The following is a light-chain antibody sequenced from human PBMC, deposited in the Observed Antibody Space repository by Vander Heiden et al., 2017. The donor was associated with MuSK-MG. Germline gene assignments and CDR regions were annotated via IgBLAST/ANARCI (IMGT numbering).Light chain of an antibody. Sequence: QSLVTQPHSASGTPGQRITISCSGGDSNIGVNTVHLFPHFPRTAPKLLLYTNDHRPSGVPDRFSGSKSGTSASLVISDLQSEDEADYFCSSWDDTLNGWVFGGGTKLTVL. CDR2: TND. V-gene: IGLV1-44*01. J-gene: IGLJ3*02. CDR3: SSWDDTLNGWV. CDR1: DSNIGVNT.